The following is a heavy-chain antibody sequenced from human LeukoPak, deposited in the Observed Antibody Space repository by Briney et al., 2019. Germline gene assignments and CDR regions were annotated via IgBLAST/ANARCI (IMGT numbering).Heavy chain of an antibody. CDR3: AREARGTIFGVVISYYYYMDV. CDR2: SHYSGST. D-gene: IGHD3-3*01. J-gene: IGHJ6*03. Sequence: SETLSLTCTVSGGSISSYYWSWIRQPPGKGLEWIGYSHYSGSTNYNPSLKSRVTISVETSQNQFSVKLSSVTAADTAVYYCAREARGTIFGVVISYYYYMDVWGKGTTVTVSS. V-gene: IGHV4-59*01. CDR1: GGSISSYY.